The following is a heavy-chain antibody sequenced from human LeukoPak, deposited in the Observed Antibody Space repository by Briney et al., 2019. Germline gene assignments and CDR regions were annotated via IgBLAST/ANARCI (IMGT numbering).Heavy chain of an antibody. Sequence: GGSLRLSCAASGFTFSNYWMTWVRQAPGKGLEWVAHINQDGSEEHYMDSAKARFTISRDNAKNSLSLRMNSLRAEDTAVYYCVRDGGVSGYDLLDYWGQGTLVTVSS. CDR1: GFTFSNYW. V-gene: IGHV3-7*01. CDR2: INQDGSEE. J-gene: IGHJ4*02. CDR3: VRDGGVSGYDLLDY. D-gene: IGHD5-12*01.